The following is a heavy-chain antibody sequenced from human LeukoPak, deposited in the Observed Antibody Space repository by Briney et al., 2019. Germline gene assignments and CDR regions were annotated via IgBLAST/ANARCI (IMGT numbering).Heavy chain of an antibody. Sequence: GASVKVSCKASGYTFTDYYMHWVRQAPGQGLEWMGWINPNSGGTNYAQKFQGRVTMTRDTSISTAYMELSRLRSDDTAVYYCAREGPIEGATHLVDYWAQGTLVTVSS. CDR3: AREGPIEGATHLVDY. V-gene: IGHV1-2*02. J-gene: IGHJ4*02. D-gene: IGHD1-26*01. CDR2: INPNSGGT. CDR1: GYTFTDYY.